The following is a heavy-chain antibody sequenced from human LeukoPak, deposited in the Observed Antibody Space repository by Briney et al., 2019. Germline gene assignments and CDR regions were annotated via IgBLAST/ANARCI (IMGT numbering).Heavy chain of an antibody. Sequence: SETLSLTCTVSGGSISSYYWSWIRQPPGKGLEWIGYIYYSGSTNYNPSLKSRVTISVDTSKSQFSLKLSSVTAADTAVYYCARAHYDFWSGYYQGSWFDPWGQGTLVTVSS. J-gene: IGHJ5*02. D-gene: IGHD3-3*01. CDR1: GGSISSYY. CDR3: ARAHYDFWSGYYQGSWFDP. V-gene: IGHV4-59*01. CDR2: IYYSGST.